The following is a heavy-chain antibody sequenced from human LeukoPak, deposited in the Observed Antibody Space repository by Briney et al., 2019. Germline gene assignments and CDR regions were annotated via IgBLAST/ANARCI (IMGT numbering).Heavy chain of an antibody. J-gene: IGHJ4*02. V-gene: IGHV4-59*08. CDR3: ARLITGEEDYTFDY. D-gene: IGHD1-14*01. CDR1: GGSISSYY. CDR2: IYYSGST. Sequence: SETLSLTCTVSGGSISSYYWSWIRQPPGKGLEWTGYIYYSGSTNYNPSLKSRVTISVDTSKNQFSLKLSSVTAADTAVYYCARLITGEEDYTFDYWGQGTLVTVSS.